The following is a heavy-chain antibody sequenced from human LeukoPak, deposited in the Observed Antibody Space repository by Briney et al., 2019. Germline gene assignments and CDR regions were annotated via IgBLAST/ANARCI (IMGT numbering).Heavy chain of an antibody. Sequence: GSLRLSCAASGFTFSSYAMSWIRQPPGKGLEWIGYIYYSGSTNYNPSLKSRVTISVDTSKNQFSLKLSSVTAADTAVYYCARHEWGYYDSSPLDYWGQGTLVTVSS. CDR2: IYYSGST. J-gene: IGHJ4*02. D-gene: IGHD3-22*01. V-gene: IGHV4-59*08. CDR1: GFTFSSYA. CDR3: ARHEWGYYDSSPLDY.